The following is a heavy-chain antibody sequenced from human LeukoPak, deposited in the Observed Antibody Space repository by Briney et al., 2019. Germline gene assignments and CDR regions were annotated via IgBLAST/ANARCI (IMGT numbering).Heavy chain of an antibody. CDR3: ASWNYYDSSGYYGDGASDY. D-gene: IGHD3-22*01. J-gene: IGHJ4*02. V-gene: IGHV3-30*03. Sequence: GGSLRLSCAASGFTFSSYGMHWVRQAPGKGLEWVAVISYDGSNKYYADSVKGRFTISRDNSKNTLYLQMNSLRAEDTAVYYCASWNYYDSSGYYGDGASDYWGQGTLVTVSS. CDR1: GFTFSSYG. CDR2: ISYDGSNK.